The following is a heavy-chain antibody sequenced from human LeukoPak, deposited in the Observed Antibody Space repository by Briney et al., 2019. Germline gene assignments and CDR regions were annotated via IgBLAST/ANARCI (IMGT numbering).Heavy chain of an antibody. J-gene: IGHJ4*02. V-gene: IGHV3-23*01. Sequence: GGSLRLSCVVSGITLSNYGMSWVRQAPGKGLEWVSGISERGGSTNYADSAKGRFIISRDTSNNTVYLQMNSLRVEDTAVYFCAKRGIVIRAVIIIGFHKEAYYFDYWGQGILVTVSS. D-gene: IGHD3-10*01. CDR2: ISERGGST. CDR3: AKRGIVIRAVIIIGFHKEAYYFDY. CDR1: GITLSNYG.